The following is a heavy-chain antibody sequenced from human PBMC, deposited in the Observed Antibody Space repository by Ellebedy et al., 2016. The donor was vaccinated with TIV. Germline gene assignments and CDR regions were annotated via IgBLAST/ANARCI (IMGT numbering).Heavy chain of an antibody. CDR1: GYTFTRYD. V-gene: IGHV1-8*01. CDR2: MNPNSGNT. J-gene: IGHJ4*02. CDR3: ARGLRYSSSCNY. D-gene: IGHD6-13*01. Sequence: AASVKVSCKASGYTFTRYDINWVRQATRQGLEWMGWMNPNSGNTGYAQKFQGRVTMTRNTSISTAYMELSSLRSEDTAVYYCARGLRYSSSCNYWGQGTLVTVSS.